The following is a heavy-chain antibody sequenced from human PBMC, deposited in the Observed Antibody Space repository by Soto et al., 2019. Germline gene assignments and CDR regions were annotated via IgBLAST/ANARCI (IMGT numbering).Heavy chain of an antibody. CDR1: GFTLSSYG. CDR2: IWYDGSNK. V-gene: IGHV3-33*01. J-gene: IGHJ5*02. CDR3: ARDRDSSGYYNWFDP. Sequence: SGFTLSSYGMHWVRQAPGKGLEWVAVIWYDGSNKFYADSVKGRFSISRDNSKNTLHLQMNSLRAEDTAVYYCARDRDSSGYYNWFDPWGQGTLVTVSS. D-gene: IGHD3-22*01.